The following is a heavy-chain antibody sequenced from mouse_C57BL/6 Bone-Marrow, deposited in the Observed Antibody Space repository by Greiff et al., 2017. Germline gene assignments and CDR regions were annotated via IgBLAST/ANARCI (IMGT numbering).Heavy chain of an antibody. D-gene: IGHD1-1*01. CDR1: GFNIKDDY. CDR3: TTFYYGSSDAY. CDR2: IDPENGDT. V-gene: IGHV14-4*01. J-gene: IGHJ3*01. Sequence: VQLQQSGAELVRPGASVKLSCTASGFNIKDDYMHWVKQRPEQGLEWIGRIDPENGDTEYASKFQGKATITADTSSNTAYLQLSSRTSEDTAVYYCTTFYYGSSDAYGGQGTRVTVSA.